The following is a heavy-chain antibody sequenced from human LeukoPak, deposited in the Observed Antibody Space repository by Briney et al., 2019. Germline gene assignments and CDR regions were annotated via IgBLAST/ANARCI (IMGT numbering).Heavy chain of an antibody. Sequence: ASVKVSCMASGYTFTSYYMHWVRQAPGQGLEWMGIINPSGGSTSYAQKFQGRVTMTRDTSTSTVYMELSSLRSEDTAVYYCARLVPPFNWFDPWGQGTLVTVSS. V-gene: IGHV1-46*01. CDR2: INPSGGST. CDR3: ARLVPPFNWFDP. CDR1: GYTFTSYY. J-gene: IGHJ5*02.